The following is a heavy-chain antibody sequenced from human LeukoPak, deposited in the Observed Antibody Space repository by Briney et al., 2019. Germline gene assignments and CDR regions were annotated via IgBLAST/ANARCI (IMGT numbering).Heavy chain of an antibody. V-gene: IGHV3-30*02. CDR3: AKDRSHYYYDSSGYYALGH. D-gene: IGHD3-22*01. J-gene: IGHJ5*02. CDR2: IRYDGSNK. Sequence: AGGSLRLSCAASGFTFSSYGMSWVRQAPGKGLEWVAFIRYDGSNKYYAESVKGRFTISRDNSKNTLYLQMNSLRAEDTAVYYCAKDRSHYYYDSSGYYALGHWGQGTLVTVSS. CDR1: GFTFSSYG.